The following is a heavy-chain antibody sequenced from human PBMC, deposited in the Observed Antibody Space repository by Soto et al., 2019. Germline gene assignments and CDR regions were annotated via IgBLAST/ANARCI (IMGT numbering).Heavy chain of an antibody. V-gene: IGHV4-34*01. Sequence: QVQLQQWGAGLLKPSETLSLTCAVYGGSFSGYYWSWIRQPPGKGLEWIGEINHSGSTNYNPSLRRRVTISVDTSKNQFSLKLSSVTAADTAVYYCARGSRITMVRGVIPLGYWGQGTLVTVSS. D-gene: IGHD3-10*01. J-gene: IGHJ4*02. CDR1: GGSFSGYY. CDR3: ARGSRITMVRGVIPLGY. CDR2: INHSGST.